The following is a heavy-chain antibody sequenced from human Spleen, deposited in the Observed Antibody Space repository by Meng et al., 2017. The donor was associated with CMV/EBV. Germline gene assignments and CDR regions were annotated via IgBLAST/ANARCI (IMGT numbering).Heavy chain of an antibody. J-gene: IGHJ5*02. CDR2: ISSSSSYI. CDR3: ARGDWNYVFGGFDP. Sequence: GGSLRLSCAASGFTFSSYSMNWVRQAPGKGLEWVSSISSSSSYIYYADSVKGRFTISRDNAKNTLYLQMNSLRAEDTAVYYCARGDWNYVFGGFDPWGQGTLVTVSS. D-gene: IGHD1-7*01. V-gene: IGHV3-21*01. CDR1: GFTFSSYS.